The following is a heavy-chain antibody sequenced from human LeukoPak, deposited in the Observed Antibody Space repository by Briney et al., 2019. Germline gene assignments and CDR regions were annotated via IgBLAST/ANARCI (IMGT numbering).Heavy chain of an antibody. Sequence: ASVKVSCKASGYTFTSYGISWVRQAPGQGLEWMGWISAYNGNTNYAQKLQGSVTMTTDTSTSTAYMELRSLRSDDTAVYYCARDYTYDILTGYPSGPDEFDPWGQGTLVTVSS. V-gene: IGHV1-18*01. CDR2: ISAYNGNT. D-gene: IGHD3-9*01. CDR1: GYTFTSYG. CDR3: ARDYTYDILTGYPSGPDEFDP. J-gene: IGHJ5*02.